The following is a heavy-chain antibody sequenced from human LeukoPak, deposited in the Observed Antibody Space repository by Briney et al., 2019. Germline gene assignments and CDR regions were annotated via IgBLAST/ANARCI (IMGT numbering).Heavy chain of an antibody. CDR2: INPNSGGT. CDR3: ARDLPSTSNWELDY. J-gene: IGHJ4*02. V-gene: IGHV1-2*06. Sequence: ASVKVSCKASGYTFTGYYLHWVRQAAGQGLEWMGRINPNSGGTDYAQKFQGRVTMTRDTSISTAYMELSRLNSDDTAVYYCARDLPSTSNWELDYWGQGTLVTVSS. CDR1: GYTFTGYY. D-gene: IGHD7-27*01.